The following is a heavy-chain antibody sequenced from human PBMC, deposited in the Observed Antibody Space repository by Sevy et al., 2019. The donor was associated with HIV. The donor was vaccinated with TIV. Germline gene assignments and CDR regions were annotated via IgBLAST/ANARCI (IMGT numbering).Heavy chain of an antibody. V-gene: IGHV3-53*01. CDR1: EFTVSSNY. Sequence: GGSLRLSCAASEFTVSSNYMSWVRQAPGKGLEWVSVIYSGGSTYYADSVKGRFTISRDNSKNTLYLQMNSLRAEDTAVYYCASGVGGQQLVFYYYYGMDVWGQGTTVTVSS. CDR3: ASGVGGQQLVFYYYYGMDV. J-gene: IGHJ6*02. CDR2: IYSGGST. D-gene: IGHD6-13*01.